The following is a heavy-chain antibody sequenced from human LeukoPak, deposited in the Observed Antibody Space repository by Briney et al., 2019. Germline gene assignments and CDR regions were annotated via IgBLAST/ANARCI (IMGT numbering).Heavy chain of an antibody. Sequence: SETLSLTCTVSGGSISSGNFYWIWIRQDQGLGLEWIGYIYDTGITYYNPSLKSRVTISADTSKKQFSLSLRCVTAADTAVSRCARGRAGYNDAPPPSCYNMDAWGEGTTVTVSS. J-gene: IGHJ6*03. V-gene: IGHV4-31*03. D-gene: IGHD5-24*01. CDR1: GGSISSGNFY. CDR3: ARGRAGYNDAPPPSCYNMDA. CDR2: IYDTGIT.